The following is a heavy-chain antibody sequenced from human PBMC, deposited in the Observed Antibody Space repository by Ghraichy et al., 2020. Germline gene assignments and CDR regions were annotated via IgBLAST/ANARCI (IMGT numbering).Heavy chain of an antibody. CDR2: IYSGGST. CDR3: AREIVGATTSSYYYGMDV. J-gene: IGHJ6*02. CDR1: GFTVSSNY. Sequence: GGSLRLSCAASGFTVSSNYMSWVRQAPGKGLEWVSVIYSGGSTYYADSVKGRFTISRDNSKNTLYLQMNSLRAEDTAVYYCAREIVGATTSSYYYGMDVWGQGRKVTVSS. D-gene: IGHD1-26*01. V-gene: IGHV3-66*01.